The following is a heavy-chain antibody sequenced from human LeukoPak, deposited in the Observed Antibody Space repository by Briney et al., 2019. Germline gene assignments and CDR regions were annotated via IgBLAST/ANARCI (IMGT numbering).Heavy chain of an antibody. V-gene: IGHV3-23*01. Sequence: GGSLRLSCAASGFTFRSYAMSWVRQAPGKGLEWVSAISGSGNSTYFADSVKGRFTISRDNSKNTLYLQMNSLRAEDTAVYYCAKDIVVVPAAIHYWGQGTLVTVSS. J-gene: IGHJ4*02. CDR3: AKDIVVVPAAIHY. CDR2: ISGSGNST. D-gene: IGHD2-2*01. CDR1: GFTFRSYA.